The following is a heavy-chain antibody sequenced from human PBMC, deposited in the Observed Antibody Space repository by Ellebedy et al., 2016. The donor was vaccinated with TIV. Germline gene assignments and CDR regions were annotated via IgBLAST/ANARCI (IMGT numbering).Heavy chain of an antibody. CDR3: ARLPATGTIPIRGYFDS. CDR1: GASITNFY. V-gene: IGHV4-59*13. Sequence: SETLSLTXTVSGASITNFYWSWIRQPPGKGLEWVGHLTHTGRTNYNPSLQSRVAISLDSSKTQFSLELNSVTAADTAVYFCARLPATGTIPIRGYFDSWGQGTLVTVSS. D-gene: IGHD3-10*01. J-gene: IGHJ4*02. CDR2: LTHTGRT.